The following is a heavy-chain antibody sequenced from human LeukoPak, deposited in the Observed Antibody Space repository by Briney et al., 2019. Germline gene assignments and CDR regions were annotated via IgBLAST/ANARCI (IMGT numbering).Heavy chain of an antibody. D-gene: IGHD2-15*01. CDR3: ARDHPGYVQFFDY. CDR2: IKNDGSQK. V-gene: IGHV3-7*04. J-gene: IGHJ4*02. Sequence: GGSLRLSCAASGFTLSGYWMTWLRQAPGKGLEWVANIKNDGSQKYYVDSVKGRFTISRDNAKNSLYLQMNSLSAEDTAVYYCARDHPGYVQFFDYWGQATPVTVS. CDR1: GFTLSGYW.